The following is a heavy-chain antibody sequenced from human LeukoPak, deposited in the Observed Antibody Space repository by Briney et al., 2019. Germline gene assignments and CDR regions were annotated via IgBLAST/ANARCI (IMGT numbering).Heavy chain of an antibody. CDR3: AKIWVDFWSGYNPVGWFDP. V-gene: IGHV3-53*01. Sequence: GGSLRLSCAASGFTVSSNYMSWVRQAPGKGLEWVSVIYSGGSTYYADSVKGRFTISRDNSKNTLYLQMNSLRAEDTAVYYCAKIWVDFWSGYNPVGWFDPWGQGTLVTVSS. J-gene: IGHJ5*02. CDR2: IYSGGST. D-gene: IGHD3-3*01. CDR1: GFTVSSNY.